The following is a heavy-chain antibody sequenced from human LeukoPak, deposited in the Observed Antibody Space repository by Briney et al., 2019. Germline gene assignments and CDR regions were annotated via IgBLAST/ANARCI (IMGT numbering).Heavy chain of an antibody. CDR2: IRSKANNYAT. Sequence: GGSLRLSCAASGFTFSGSAMHWVRQASGKGLECVGRIRSKANNYATLYGVSVKGRFTISRDDSRNTTYLQMNSLTTEDTAVYYCTRGLTFGGVIVIPTWGQGTLVTVSS. V-gene: IGHV3-73*01. D-gene: IGHD3-16*02. CDR3: TRGLTFGGVIVIPT. CDR1: GFTFSGSA. J-gene: IGHJ4*02.